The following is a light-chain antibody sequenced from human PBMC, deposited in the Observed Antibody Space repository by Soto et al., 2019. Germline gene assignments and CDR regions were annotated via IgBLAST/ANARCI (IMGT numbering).Light chain of an antibody. CDR1: QSLSTN. Sequence: EIVMTQSPATLSVSPGERATLSCRASQSLSTNLAWYQQKPGQSPRLLIYGASTRATGVPARFSGSGSGTEFTRPISSLQSEDFAVYYCQQYTNWPPWTFGQGTKVVIK. V-gene: IGKV3-15*01. CDR3: QQYTNWPPWT. CDR2: GAS. J-gene: IGKJ1*01.